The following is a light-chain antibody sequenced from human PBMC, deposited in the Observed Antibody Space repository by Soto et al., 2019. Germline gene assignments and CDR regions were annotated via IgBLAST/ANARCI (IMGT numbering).Light chain of an antibody. CDR1: SNDVGGYDY. CDR2: DVS. Sequence: QSALTQPASVSGSPGQSITISCTGTSNDVGGYDYVSWYQQHPSKAPKLMIYDVSHRPSGVSDRFSGSKSGNTASLTISGLQGEDEADYFCGSYSSSSTVFGGGTKLTVL. V-gene: IGLV2-14*03. CDR3: GSYSSSSTV. J-gene: IGLJ2*01.